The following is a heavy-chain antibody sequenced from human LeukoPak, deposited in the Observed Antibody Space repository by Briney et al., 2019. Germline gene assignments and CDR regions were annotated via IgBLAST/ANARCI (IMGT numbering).Heavy chain of an antibody. CDR1: GGSISSYY. J-gene: IGHJ4*02. D-gene: IGHD3-22*01. V-gene: IGHV4-59*01. CDR3: ARDRNYYDSRVLDY. CDR2: IYYSGST. Sequence: PSETPSLTCTVSGGSISSYYWSWIRQPPGKGLEWIGYIYYSGSTNYNPSLKSRVTISVDTSKNQFSLKLSSVTAADTAVYYCARDRNYYDSRVLDYWGQGTLVTVSS.